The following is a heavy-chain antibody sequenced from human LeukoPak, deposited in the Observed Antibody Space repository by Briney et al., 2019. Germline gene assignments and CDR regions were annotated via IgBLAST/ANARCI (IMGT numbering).Heavy chain of an antibody. D-gene: IGHD6-13*01. V-gene: IGHV3-21*01. CDR3: ATYSSWYPDPC. CDR1: GFTFSSYS. J-gene: IGHJ4*02. Sequence: GGSLRLSCAASGFTFSSYSMNWVRQAPGKGLEWVSSISSSSSYIYYADSVKGRFTISRDNAKNSLYLQMNSLRAEDTAVYYCATYSSWYPDPCWGQGTLVTVSS. CDR2: ISSSSSYI.